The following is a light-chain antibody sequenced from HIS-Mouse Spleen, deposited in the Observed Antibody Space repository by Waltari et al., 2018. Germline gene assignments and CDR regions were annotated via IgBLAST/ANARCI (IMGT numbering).Light chain of an antibody. V-gene: IGLV1-40*01. CDR1: RSNIGAVYD. CDR2: GNS. J-gene: IGLJ1*01. CDR3: QSYDSSLSGYV. Sequence: QSVLTQPPSVSGAPGQRVTISCTGSRSNIGAVYDVPWYQQLPGTAPKLLIYGNSNRPSGVPDRFSGSKSGTSASLAITGLQAEDEADYYCQSYDSSLSGYVFGTGTKVTVL.